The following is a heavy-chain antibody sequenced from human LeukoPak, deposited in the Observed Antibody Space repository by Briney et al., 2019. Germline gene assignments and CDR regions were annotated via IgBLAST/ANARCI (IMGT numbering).Heavy chain of an antibody. J-gene: IGHJ5*02. CDR3: ARPGSYNWFDP. Sequence: SETLSLTCTVSGGSISSSSYYWGWIRQPPGKGLEWIGSIYYSGSTYYNPSLKSRVTISVDTSKNQFSLKLSSVTAADTAVYYCARPGSYNWFDPWGQGTLATVSS. CDR1: GGSISSSSYY. D-gene: IGHD3-10*01. V-gene: IGHV4-39*01. CDR2: IYYSGST.